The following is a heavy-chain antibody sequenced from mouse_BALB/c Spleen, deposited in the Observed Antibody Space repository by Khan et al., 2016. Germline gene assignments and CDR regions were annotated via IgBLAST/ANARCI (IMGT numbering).Heavy chain of an antibody. V-gene: IGHV1S132*01. D-gene: IGHD1-1*01. CDR1: GYTFTSYW. CDR3: VLQAMDY. J-gene: IGHJ4*01. CDR2: IFPGTGTT. Sequence: QVQLQQSGPELVKPGASVKLSCKTSGYTFTSYWIQWVKQRPGQGLGWIGEIFPGTGTTYYNEKFKSQATLTIDTSSSTAYMQLSSLTSEDSAVYFWVLQAMDYWGQGTSVTVSS.